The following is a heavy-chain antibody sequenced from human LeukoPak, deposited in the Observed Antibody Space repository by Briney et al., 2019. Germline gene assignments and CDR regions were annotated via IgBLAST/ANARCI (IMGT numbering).Heavy chain of an antibody. CDR2: IIPIFGTA. Sequence: ASVKVSCKASGGTFSSYAISWVRQAPGRGLEWMGGIIPIFGTANYAQKFQGRVTITADESTSTAYMELSSLRSEDTAVYYCAMSGFGESQSWGQGTLVTVSS. J-gene: IGHJ5*02. CDR3: AMSGFGESQS. D-gene: IGHD3-10*01. CDR1: GGTFSSYA. V-gene: IGHV1-69*13.